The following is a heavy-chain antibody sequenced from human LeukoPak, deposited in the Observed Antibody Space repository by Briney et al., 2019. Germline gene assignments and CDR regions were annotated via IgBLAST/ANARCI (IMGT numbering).Heavy chain of an antibody. Sequence: GRSLRLSCAASGFTFSSYAMHWVRQAPGKGLEWVAVISYDGSNKYYADSVKGRFTISRDDSKNTLYLQMNSLRAEDTAVYYCARCYYDSSGYWDFFDYWGQGTLVTVSS. CDR1: GFTFSSYA. D-gene: IGHD3-22*01. J-gene: IGHJ4*02. CDR2: ISYDGSNK. V-gene: IGHV3-30-3*01. CDR3: ARCYYDSSGYWDFFDY.